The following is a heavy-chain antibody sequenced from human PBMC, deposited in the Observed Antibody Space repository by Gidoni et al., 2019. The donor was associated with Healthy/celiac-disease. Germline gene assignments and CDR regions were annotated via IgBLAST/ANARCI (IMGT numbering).Heavy chain of an antibody. CDR1: GLTFTGYW. Sequence: EVQLVECVGGLVQHGGSLRLSCAAAGLTFTGYWMHWVRQAPGKGLVRVSRINSDGSSTSYADSVKGRFTISRANAKNTLYLQMNSLRAEDTAVYYCARLPATYSSSSGYWGQGTLVTVSS. CDR3: ARLPATYSSSSGY. V-gene: IGHV3-74*01. J-gene: IGHJ4*02. D-gene: IGHD6-6*01. CDR2: INSDGSST.